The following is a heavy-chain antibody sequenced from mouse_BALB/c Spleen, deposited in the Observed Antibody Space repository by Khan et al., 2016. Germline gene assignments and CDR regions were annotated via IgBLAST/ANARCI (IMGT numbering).Heavy chain of an antibody. J-gene: IGHJ4*01. Sequence: EVQLQESGPSLVKTSQTLSLTCSVTGDSITSSYWNWIRKFPGNKLEYMGYISYSGSTYYNPSLKSRISITRDTSKNQYYLQLNSVTTEDTATYYYARFITTAYYVMDYWGQGTSVTVSS. CDR3: ARFITTAYYVMDY. CDR2: ISYSGST. D-gene: IGHD1-2*01. V-gene: IGHV3-8*02. CDR1: GDSITSSY.